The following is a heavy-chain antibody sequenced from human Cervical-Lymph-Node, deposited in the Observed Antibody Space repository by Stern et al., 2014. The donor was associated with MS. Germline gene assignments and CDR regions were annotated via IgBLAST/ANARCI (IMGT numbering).Heavy chain of an antibody. J-gene: IGHJ4*02. V-gene: IGHV2-5*02. CDR1: GFSLSTSGLG. CDR2: IHWDDQK. Sequence: MQSGPALVKPTQTLTLTCTFSGFSLSTSGLGVGWIRQPPGLALECLAYIHWDDQKRYSPSLKSRLTITKDTSKNQVVLTLTNVDPVDTATYYCAHRTAGPFDYWGQGTLVTVSS. CDR3: AHRTAGPFDY.